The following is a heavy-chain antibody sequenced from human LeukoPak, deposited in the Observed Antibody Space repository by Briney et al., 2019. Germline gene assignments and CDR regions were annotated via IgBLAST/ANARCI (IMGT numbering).Heavy chain of an antibody. CDR3: AKDRGYDSWSGYYPSDY. CDR2: ISGSGGST. CDR1: GFTFSSYD. J-gene: IGHJ4*02. V-gene: IGHV3-23*01. Sequence: GGSLRLSCAVSGFTFSSYDMSWVRQAPGKGLEWVSAISGSGGSTYYADSVKGRFTISRDNSKNTLYLQMNSLRAEDTAVYYCAKDRGYDSWSGYYPSDYWGQGTLVTVSS. D-gene: IGHD3-3*01.